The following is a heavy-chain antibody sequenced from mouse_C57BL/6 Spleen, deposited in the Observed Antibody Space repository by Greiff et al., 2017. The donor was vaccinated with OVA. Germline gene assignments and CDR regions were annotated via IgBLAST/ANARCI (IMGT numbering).Heavy chain of an antibody. CDR3: ARRGIYYGNYDFDY. CDR1: GYTFTDYN. D-gene: IGHD2-1*01. CDR2: INPNNGGT. V-gene: IGHV1-18*01. Sequence: VQLKESGPELVKPGASVKIPCKASGYTFTDYNMDWVKQSHGKSLEWIGDINPNNGGTIYNQKFKGKATLTVDKSSSTAYMELRSLTSEDTAVYYCARRGIYYGNYDFDYWGQGTTLTVSS. J-gene: IGHJ2*01.